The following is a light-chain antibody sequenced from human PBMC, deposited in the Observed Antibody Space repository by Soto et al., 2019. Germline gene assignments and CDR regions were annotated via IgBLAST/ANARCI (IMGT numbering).Light chain of an antibody. CDR1: QHISSW. V-gene: IGKV1-12*02. Sequence: DIQMTQSPSSVSATVGDRVTFTCRASQHISSWLAWYQQKPGKAPKLLIAAASILQSGVPSRFSGSGYGTDFTLTISSLQPEDFATYFCQQANTLPFIFGPGTRLEIK. CDR2: AAS. CDR3: QQANTLPFI. J-gene: IGKJ3*01.